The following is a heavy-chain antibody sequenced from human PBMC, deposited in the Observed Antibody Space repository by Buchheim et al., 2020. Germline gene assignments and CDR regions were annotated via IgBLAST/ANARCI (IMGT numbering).Heavy chain of an antibody. V-gene: IGHV3-74*01. CDR2: INSDGSDS. Sequence: EVQLVESGGGLVQPGGSLRLSCAASGFIFSNYWMNWVRQAPGKGLEWVSQINSDGSDSTYADSVKGRFTISRDNAKNTLYLQMNSLRGEDTAVYYCARDYYGVDYWGQGTL. CDR1: GFIFSNYW. J-gene: IGHJ4*02. D-gene: IGHD3-10*01. CDR3: ARDYYGVDY.